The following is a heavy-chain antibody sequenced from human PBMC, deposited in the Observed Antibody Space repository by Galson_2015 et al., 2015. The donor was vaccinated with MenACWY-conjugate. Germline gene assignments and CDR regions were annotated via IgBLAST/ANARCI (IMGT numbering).Heavy chain of an antibody. Sequence: SLRLSCTATGLTFSNYAMSWVRQAPGKGREWVSVITGGGGNTYDADSVKGRFAISRDNYKNTLYLQMNRLRAEDTAVYYCAKGRPQDGMDVWGQGTTVTVSS. CDR1: GLTFSNYA. V-gene: IGHV3-23*01. J-gene: IGHJ6*02. D-gene: IGHD6-6*01. CDR2: ITGGGGNT. CDR3: AKGRPQDGMDV.